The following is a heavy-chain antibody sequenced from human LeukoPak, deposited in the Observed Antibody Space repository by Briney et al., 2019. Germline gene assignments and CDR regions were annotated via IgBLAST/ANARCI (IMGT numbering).Heavy chain of an antibody. CDR1: GFTFSSYS. J-gene: IGHJ4*02. Sequence: KTGGSLRLSCAASGFTFSSYSMNWVRQAPGKGLEWVSSISSSSSYIYYADSVKGRFTISRDNAKNSLYLQMNTLRAEDTAVYYCAKGSPPVDWGQGTLVTVPS. V-gene: IGHV3-21*04. CDR2: ISSSSSYI. CDR3: AKGSPPVD.